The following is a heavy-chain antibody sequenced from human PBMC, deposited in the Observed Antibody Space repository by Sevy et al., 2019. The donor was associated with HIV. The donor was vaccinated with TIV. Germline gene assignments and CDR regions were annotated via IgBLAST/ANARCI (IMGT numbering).Heavy chain of an antibody. CDR2: IWFDGSNR. V-gene: IGHV3-33*01. CDR1: GFTFSSYG. CDR3: AREKIEVGSAFDI. J-gene: IGHJ3*02. Sequence: GGSPRLSCAASGFTFSSYGMHWVRQAPGKGLEWVALIWFDGSNRLYADSVKGRFTISRDNSKNTLYLQMNSLRAEDTAIYYCAREKIEVGSAFDIWGPGTLVTVSS. D-gene: IGHD3-22*01.